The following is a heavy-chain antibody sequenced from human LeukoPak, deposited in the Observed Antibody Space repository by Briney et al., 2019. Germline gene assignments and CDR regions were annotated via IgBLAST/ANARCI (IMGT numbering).Heavy chain of an antibody. Sequence: SETLSLTCTVSGYSISSGYYWGWIRQPPGKGLEWIGSIYHSGSTYYNPSLKSRVTISVDTSKNQFSLKLSSVTAADTAVYYCARSFGGLTYYDFWSGYQNGEFDYWGQGTLVTVSS. CDR2: IYHSGST. V-gene: IGHV4-38-2*02. CDR1: GYSISSGYY. J-gene: IGHJ4*02. CDR3: ARSFGGLTYYDFWSGYQNGEFDY. D-gene: IGHD3-3*01.